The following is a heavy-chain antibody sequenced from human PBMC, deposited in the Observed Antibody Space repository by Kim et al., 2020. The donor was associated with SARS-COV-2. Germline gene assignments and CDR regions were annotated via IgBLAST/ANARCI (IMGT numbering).Heavy chain of an antibody. CDR1: GFTFSSYS. Sequence: GGSLRLSCAASGFTFSSYSMNWVRQAPGKGLELVSSISSSSSYIYYADSVKGRFTISRDNAKNSLYLQMNSLRAEDTAVYYCARDLGVVGATGGNYWGQGTLVTVSS. J-gene: IGHJ4*02. CDR2: ISSSSSYI. V-gene: IGHV3-21*01. CDR3: ARDLGVVGATGGNY. D-gene: IGHD1-26*01.